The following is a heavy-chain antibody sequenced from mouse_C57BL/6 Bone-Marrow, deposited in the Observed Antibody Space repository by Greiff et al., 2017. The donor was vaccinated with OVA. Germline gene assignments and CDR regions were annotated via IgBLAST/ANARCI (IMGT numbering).Heavy chain of an antibody. D-gene: IGHD3-1*01. V-gene: IGHV1-82*01. CDR1: GYAFSSSW. CDR3: ARSGYYAMDY. CDR2: IYPGDGDT. Sequence: VQLQHSGPELVKPGASVKISCKASGYAFSSSWMNWVKQRPGKGLEWIGRIYPGDGDTNYNGKFKGKATLTADKSSSTAYMQLSSLTSEDSAVYFCARSGYYAMDYWGQGTSVTVSS. J-gene: IGHJ4*01.